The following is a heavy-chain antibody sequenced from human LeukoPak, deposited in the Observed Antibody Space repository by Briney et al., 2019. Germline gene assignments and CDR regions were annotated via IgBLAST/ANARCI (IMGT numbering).Heavy chain of an antibody. V-gene: IGHV4-39*01. CDR2: IYYSGNS. J-gene: IGHJ6*02. CDR3: ARAHKYSSNWYHGMDV. Sequence: SETLSLTCTVSGGSISSSSYYWGWIRQPPGKGLEWIGTIYYSGNSYYNPSLKSRVTISVDTSKNQFSLKLSSVTAADTAVYYCARAHKYSSNWYHGMDVWGQGTTVTVSS. D-gene: IGHD6-13*01. CDR1: GGSISSSSYY.